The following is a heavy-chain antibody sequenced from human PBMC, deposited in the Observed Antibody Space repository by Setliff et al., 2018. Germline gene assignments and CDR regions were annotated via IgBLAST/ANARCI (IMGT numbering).Heavy chain of an antibody. CDR1: GGSITSGSYA. V-gene: IGHV4-61*09. D-gene: IGHD1-26*01. J-gene: IGHJ4*02. CDR3: ARVPSGNYQYYLDH. CDR2: FYTGGSP. Sequence: SETLSLTCTVSGGSITSGSYAWSWIRQPAGQGLEWIGHFYTGGSPNYNPSLKSRVTISVDTSKNQFSLNLSSVTAADTAVYYCARVPSGNYQYYLDHWGQGTLVTSPQ.